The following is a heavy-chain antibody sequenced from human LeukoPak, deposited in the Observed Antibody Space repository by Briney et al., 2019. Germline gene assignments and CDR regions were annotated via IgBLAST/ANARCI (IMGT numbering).Heavy chain of an antibody. J-gene: IGHJ5*01. CDR2: ISGSGGST. D-gene: IGHD2/OR15-2a*01. CDR1: GFSFTTHA. CDR3: ATYSTKNAREFES. V-gene: IGHV3-23*01. Sequence: PGGSLRLSCVASGFSFTTHAMGWVRQAPGKGLEWVSHISGSGGSTKYSGSVKGRSTISRDNAKNSLYLQMNSLRAEDTAVYYCATYSTKNAREFESWGQGTLVTVSS.